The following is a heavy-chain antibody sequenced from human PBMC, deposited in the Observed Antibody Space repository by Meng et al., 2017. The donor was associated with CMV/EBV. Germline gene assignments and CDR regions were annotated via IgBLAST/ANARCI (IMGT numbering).Heavy chain of an antibody. D-gene: IGHD3-22*01. Sequence: SETLSLTCTVSGGSISSGGYYWGWIRQPPGKGLEWIGSIYYSGSTYYNPSLKSRVTISVDTSKNQFSLKLSSVTAADTAVYYCARREGYYDSSGSRDAFDIWGQGTMVTVSS. V-gene: IGHV4-39*01. J-gene: IGHJ3*02. CDR1: GGSISSGGYY. CDR3: ARREGYYDSSGSRDAFDI. CDR2: IYYSGST.